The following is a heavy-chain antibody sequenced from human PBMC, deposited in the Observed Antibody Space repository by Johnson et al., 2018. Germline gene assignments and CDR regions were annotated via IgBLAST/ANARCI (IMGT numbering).Heavy chain of an antibody. D-gene: IGHD2-15*01. V-gene: IGHV3-30-3*01. CDR2: ISYDGSNK. J-gene: IGHJ3*02. CDR1: GFTFSSYA. CDR3: ARAYCSGGSCYVSGI. Sequence: QVQLVESGGGVVQPGRSLRLSCAASGFTFSSYAMHWVRQAPGKGLEWVAVISYDGSNKYYADSVKGRFTISRDNSKNTLYLQMNSLRDEDTAVYYCARAYCSGGSCYVSGIWGQGTMVTVSS.